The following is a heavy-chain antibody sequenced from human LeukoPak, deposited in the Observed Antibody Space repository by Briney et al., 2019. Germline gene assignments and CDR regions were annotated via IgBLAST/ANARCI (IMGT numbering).Heavy chain of an antibody. CDR1: GGSINNYY. Sequence: SSETLSLTCTVSGGSINNYYWSWIRQPPGKGLEWLGDIFYSGSSNYNPSLKRRVTITVDTTKNQFYLKLTFVTAADTAVDYCWRGFRGATRPRWFVPWGQGALVTVSS. CDR3: WRGFRGATRPRWFVP. J-gene: IGHJ5*02. V-gene: IGHV4-59*01. D-gene: IGHD6-6*01. CDR2: IFYSGSS.